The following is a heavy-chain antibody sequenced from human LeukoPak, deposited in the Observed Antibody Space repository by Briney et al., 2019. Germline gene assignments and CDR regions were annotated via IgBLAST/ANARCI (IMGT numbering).Heavy chain of an antibody. CDR1: GFTFSSYA. Sequence: PGGSLRLSCAASGFTFSSYAMHWVRQAPGKGLEWVGRIRSKANSYATAYAASVKGRFTISRDDSKNTAYLQMNSLKTEDTAVYYCTRHSPMSGYNFCYWGQGTLVTVSS. CDR2: IRSKANSYAT. D-gene: IGHD5-24*01. V-gene: IGHV3-73*01. CDR3: TRHSPMSGYNFCY. J-gene: IGHJ4*02.